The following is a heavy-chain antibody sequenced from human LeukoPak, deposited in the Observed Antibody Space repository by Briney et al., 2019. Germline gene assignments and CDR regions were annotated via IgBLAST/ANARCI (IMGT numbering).Heavy chain of an antibody. J-gene: IGHJ4*02. CDR3: TRDLGVDTTMIFFDY. CDR2: SSAYNGNT. Sequence: ASVKVSCKASGYTCSSFGISWVRQAPGQGLEWMGWSSAYNGNTNYAQKFQGRVTMTTDTSTSTAYMEVRSLRSDDTAVYYCTRDLGVDTTMIFFDYWGQGSLVTVSS. V-gene: IGHV1-18*01. CDR1: GYTCSSFG. D-gene: IGHD5-18*01.